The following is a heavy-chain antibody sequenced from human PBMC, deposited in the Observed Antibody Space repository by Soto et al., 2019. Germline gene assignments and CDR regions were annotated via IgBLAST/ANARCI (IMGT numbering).Heavy chain of an antibody. CDR3: AKDRRWEPTGYYYYYGMDV. D-gene: IGHD1-26*01. V-gene: IGHV3-30-3*01. Sequence: GGSLRLSCAASGLTLSGHHMHWVRQTPGKGLEWVAVFSADGSIRIYADSVKGRFTISRDNSKNTLYLQMNSLRAEDTAVYYCAKDRRWEPTGYYYYYGMDVWGQGTTVTVSS. J-gene: IGHJ6*02. CDR1: GLTLSGHH. CDR2: FSADGSIR.